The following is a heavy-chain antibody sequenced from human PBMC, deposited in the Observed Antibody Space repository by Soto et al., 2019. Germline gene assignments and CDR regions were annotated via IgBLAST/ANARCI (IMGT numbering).Heavy chain of an antibody. J-gene: IGHJ4*02. CDR3: ARAGHVGAARSCCHTF. D-gene: IGHD1-26*01. Sequence: QVQLQESGPGLVKPSQTLSLTCTVSGGSISSGFFFWSWLRQTPGTGLDGIGYTFHTGATHFNASLESRLSMSVDTSKNQFSMRLASVTAADTAVYYCARAGHVGAARSCCHTFWGQGVPVTVSS. V-gene: IGHV4-30-4*01. CDR1: GGSISSGFFF. CDR2: TFHTGAT.